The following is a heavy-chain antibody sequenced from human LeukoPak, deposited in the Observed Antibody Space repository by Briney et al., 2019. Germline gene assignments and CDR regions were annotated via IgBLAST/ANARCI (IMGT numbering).Heavy chain of an antibody. CDR1: GGSISSSIYY. Sequence: SETLSLTCTVSGGSISSSIYYWGWIRQPPGKGLEYIGSIHYSGSTYYNPSLKSRVTISVDTSKNQFSLKLTSVTAPDTAVYYCARLSHCSPTTCYTNWFDPWGQGTLVTVSS. CDR2: IHYSGST. J-gene: IGHJ5*02. D-gene: IGHD2-2*01. CDR3: ARLSHCSPTTCYTNWFDP. V-gene: IGHV4-39*01.